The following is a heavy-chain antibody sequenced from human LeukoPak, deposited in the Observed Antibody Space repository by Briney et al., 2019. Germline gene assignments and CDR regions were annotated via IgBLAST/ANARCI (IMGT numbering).Heavy chain of an antibody. CDR1: AYTFTAYY. V-gene: IGHV1-2*02. D-gene: IGHD6-13*01. CDR2: SNPNSGGT. J-gene: IGHJ4*02. Sequence: ASVKVSCKASAYTFTAYYMHWVRQAPGQGLEWMGWSNPNSGGTNYAQKFQGRVTMTRDTSISTAYMELSSLKSDDTAVYYCARDRGGDSSSGYYYFDYWGQGTLVTVSS. CDR3: ARDRGGDSSSGYYYFDY.